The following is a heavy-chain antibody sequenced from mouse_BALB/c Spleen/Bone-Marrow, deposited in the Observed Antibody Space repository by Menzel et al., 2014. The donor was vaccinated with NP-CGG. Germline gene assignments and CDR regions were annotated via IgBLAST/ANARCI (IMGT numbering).Heavy chain of an antibody. J-gene: IGHJ3*01. CDR3: SRDYGGTAWFAY. Sequence: EVQLQQYGAELVKPGASAKLSCTASGFKFKDTHMHWVKQRPEQCLEWIGRIDPASGDTKYDPNFQGKAALTGDTSYNTAYLQLSSLTSEDTAVYYCSRDYGGTAWFAYWGQGTLVTVSA. CDR2: IDPASGDT. CDR1: GFKFKDTH. V-gene: IGHV14-3*02. D-gene: IGHD1-1*01.